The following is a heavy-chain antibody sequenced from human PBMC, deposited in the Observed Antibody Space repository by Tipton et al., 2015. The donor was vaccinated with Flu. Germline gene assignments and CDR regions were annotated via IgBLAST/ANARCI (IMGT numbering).Heavy chain of an antibody. CDR3: ARRDYSNYVSDPKSWFDP. J-gene: IGHJ5*02. V-gene: IGHV4-38-2*01. CDR1: GDSISSDYY. D-gene: IGHD4-11*01. Sequence: LRLSCAVSGDSISSDYYWGWIRQFPGKGLEWIGTVSRTGSTIYNPSLKSRVTISIDTSKNQFSLKMKSVTATDMAVYYCARRDYSNYVSDPKSWFDPWGQGPLVAVPS. CDR2: VSRTGST.